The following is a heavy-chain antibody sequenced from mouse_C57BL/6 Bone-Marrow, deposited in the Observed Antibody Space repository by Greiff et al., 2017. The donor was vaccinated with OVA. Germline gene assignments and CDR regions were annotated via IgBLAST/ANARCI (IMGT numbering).Heavy chain of an antibody. CDR2: INPDSSTI. Sequence: EVKLMESGGGLVQPGGSLKLSCAASGIDFSRYWMSWVRRAPGKGLEWIGEINPDSSTINYAPSLKDKFIISRDNAKNTLYLQMSKVRSEDTALYDCARRYYGSSSYWYFDVWGTGTTVTVSS. V-gene: IGHV4-1*01. CDR3: ARRYYGSSSYWYFDV. J-gene: IGHJ1*03. D-gene: IGHD1-1*01. CDR1: GIDFSRYW.